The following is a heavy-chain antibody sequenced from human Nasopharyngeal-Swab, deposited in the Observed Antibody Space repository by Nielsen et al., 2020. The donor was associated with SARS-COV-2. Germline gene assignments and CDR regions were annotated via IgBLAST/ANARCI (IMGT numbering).Heavy chain of an antibody. J-gene: IGHJ5*02. CDR1: RFTFSRYS. D-gene: IGHD2-2*01. CDR3: ASLVFPVASAGRWFDL. CDR2: ISSSSSYI. Sequence: GSLKISCAASRFTFSRYSMNWVRQAPGEGLEWVSSISSSSSYIYYADSVKGRFTISRDNAKSSLYLQMNSLRADDTAVYYCASLVFPVASAGRWFDLWGQGTLVTVSS. V-gene: IGHV3-21*01.